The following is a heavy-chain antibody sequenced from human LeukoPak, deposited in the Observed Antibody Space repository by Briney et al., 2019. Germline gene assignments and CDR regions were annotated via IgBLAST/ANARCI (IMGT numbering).Heavy chain of an antibody. Sequence: GGSLRVSCAASGFTFSSYAMSWVRQAPGKGLEWVSAISGSGGSTYYEDSVKGRFTISRDNSKNTLYLQMNSLRAEDTAVYYCAKDPTPIYYDFWSGQADWFVPWGPKPRVTVSS. D-gene: IGHD3-3*01. CDR3: AKDPTPIYYDFWSGQADWFVP. J-gene: IGHJ5*02. V-gene: IGHV3-23*01. CDR1: GFTFSSYA. CDR2: ISGSGGST.